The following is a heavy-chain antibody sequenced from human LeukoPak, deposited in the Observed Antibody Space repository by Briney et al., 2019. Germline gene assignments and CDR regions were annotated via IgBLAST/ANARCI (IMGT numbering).Heavy chain of an antibody. Sequence: PSETLSLTCTVSGGSISSYYWSWIRQPPGKGLEWIGYIYHSGSTNYNPSLKSRVTISVDTSKSQFSLKLSSVTAADTAVYYCARLTYTSGNFDYWGQGTLVTVSS. CDR3: ARLTYTSGNFDY. D-gene: IGHD6-19*01. CDR1: GGSISSYY. V-gene: IGHV4-59*01. CDR2: IYHSGST. J-gene: IGHJ4*02.